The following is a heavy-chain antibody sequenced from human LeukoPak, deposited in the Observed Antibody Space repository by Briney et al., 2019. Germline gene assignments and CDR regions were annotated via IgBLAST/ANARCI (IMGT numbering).Heavy chain of an antibody. CDR3: ARVVARVNYGFDALDI. CDR1: GYTFTSYD. J-gene: IGHJ3*02. V-gene: IGHV1-8*01. D-gene: IGHD3-10*01. Sequence: ASVKVSCKASGYTFTSYDINWVRQATGQGLEWMGWMNPNSGNTGYAQKFQGRVTMTRNTSISTAYMELSSLRSEDTAVYYCARVVARVNYGFDALDIWGQGTIVTVSS. CDR2: MNPNSGNT.